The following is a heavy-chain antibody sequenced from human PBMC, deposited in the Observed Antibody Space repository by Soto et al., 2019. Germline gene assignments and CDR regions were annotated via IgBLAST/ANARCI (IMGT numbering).Heavy chain of an antibody. D-gene: IGHD6-19*01. CDR2: INHSGST. CDR3: ASLIAVAGTSPDY. J-gene: IGHJ4*02. CDR1: GGSFSGYY. V-gene: IGHV4-34*01. Sequence: SETLSLTCAVYGGSFSGYYWSWIRQPPGKGLEWIGEINHSGSTNYNPSLKSRVTISVDTSKNQFSLKLSSVTAADTAVYYCASLIAVAGTSPDYWGQGTLVTVSS.